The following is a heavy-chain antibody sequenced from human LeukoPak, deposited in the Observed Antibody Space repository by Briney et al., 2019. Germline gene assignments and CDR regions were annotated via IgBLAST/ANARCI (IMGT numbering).Heavy chain of an antibody. J-gene: IGHJ4*02. CDR1: GFTFSSYS. V-gene: IGHV3-48*01. Sequence: GGSLRLSCAASGFTFSSYSMNWVRQAPGKGLEWVSYISSSSSTIYYADSVKGRFTISRDNAKNSLYLQMNSLRAEDTAVYYCVRDFKLVGARGSLVYWGQGTLVTVSS. D-gene: IGHD1-26*01. CDR2: ISSSSSTI. CDR3: VRDFKLVGARGSLVY.